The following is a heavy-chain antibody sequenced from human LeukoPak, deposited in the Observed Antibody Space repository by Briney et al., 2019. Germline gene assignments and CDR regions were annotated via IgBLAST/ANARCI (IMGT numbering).Heavy chain of an antibody. CDR3: ARVRSGAATNACDY. CDR2: IFYSGRT. Sequence: PSETLSLTCTVSGGSISGHYWSWIRQPPGRGLEWIGYIFYSGRTNYNPSLKSRVSMSVDTSKNQFSLQLSSVTAADTAVYYCARVRSGAATNACDYCGQGTLVTVSS. CDR1: GGSISGHY. D-gene: IGHD1-26*01. J-gene: IGHJ4*02. V-gene: IGHV4-59*11.